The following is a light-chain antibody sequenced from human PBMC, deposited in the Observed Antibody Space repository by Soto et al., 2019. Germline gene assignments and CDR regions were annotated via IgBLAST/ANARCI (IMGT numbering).Light chain of an antibody. J-gene: IGKJ1*01. V-gene: IGKV3-15*01. CDR1: QPISRN. CDR3: QKYNTWPRT. CDR2: GAS. Sequence: EIVMTQSPDNLSVPLGQVATLSCRASQPISRNLAWYQQTPGQAPRLLIYGASTRATDIPGRFSGGGSGTEFTLTISSLQSEDFAIYFCQKYNTWPRTCGQGNKVAIK.